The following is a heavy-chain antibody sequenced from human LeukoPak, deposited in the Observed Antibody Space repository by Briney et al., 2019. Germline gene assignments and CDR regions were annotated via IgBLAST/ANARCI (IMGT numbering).Heavy chain of an antibody. V-gene: IGHV1-58*02. CDR2: IVVGIGNT. CDR1: GFTFTSAA. J-gene: IGHJ4*02. Sequence: SVKVSCKASGFTFTSAAMQWGRQARGQRLEWIVWIVVGIGNTNYAQKFQDSATITRAMSTSTAYMELSSLRYEDTAVYSCAAKYYDILNGYYKEDYWGQGTLVTVSS. CDR3: AAKYYDILNGYYKEDY. D-gene: IGHD3-9*01.